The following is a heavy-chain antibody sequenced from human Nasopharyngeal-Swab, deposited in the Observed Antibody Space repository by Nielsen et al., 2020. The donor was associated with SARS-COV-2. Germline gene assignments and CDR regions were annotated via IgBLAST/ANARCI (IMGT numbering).Heavy chain of an antibody. J-gene: IGHJ6*02. CDR3: ARDQGITIFGVGYGMDV. V-gene: IGHV3-21*01. CDR1: GFTFSVYT. D-gene: IGHD3-3*01. CDR2: ISSTGSFI. Sequence: GESLKISCAASGFTFSVYTLNWVRQAPGKGLEWVSSISSTGSFIYYADSVKGRFTVSRDNAKNSLYLQMNSLRAEDTAVYYCARDQGITIFGVGYGMDVWGQGTTVTVSS.